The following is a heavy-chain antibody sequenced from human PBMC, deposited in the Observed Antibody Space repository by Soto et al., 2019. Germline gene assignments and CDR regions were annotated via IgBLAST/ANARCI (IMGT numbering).Heavy chain of an antibody. V-gene: IGHV4-4*02. CDR1: GGSISSSNW. CDR2: IYHSGST. D-gene: IGHD5-12*01. J-gene: IGHJ3*02. CDR3: ARDAGYNYPRSAFDI. Sequence: QVQLQESGPGLVKPSGTLSLTCAVSGGSISSSNWWSWVRQPPGKGLGWIGEIYHSGSTNYNPSLKNRVTISVDKSKNQFSLKLSSVTAADTAVYYCARDAGYNYPRSAFDIWGQGTMVTVSS.